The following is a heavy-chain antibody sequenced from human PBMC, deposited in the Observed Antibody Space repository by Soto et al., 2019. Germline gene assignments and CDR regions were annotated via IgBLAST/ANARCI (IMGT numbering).Heavy chain of an antibody. Sequence: EVQLLESGGDLVQPGGSLRLACAASGFSFSSYAMVWVRQAPGKGLEWVSVISGSGGSLYFADSVKGRFTISRDNSKNVLSLEMNSLRAEDTGTYVCAKGSIEYSASVDLWGQGTLVPVSS. CDR1: GFSFSSYA. CDR3: AKGSIEYSASVDL. D-gene: IGHD5-12*01. V-gene: IGHV3-23*01. CDR2: ISGSGGSL. J-gene: IGHJ5*02.